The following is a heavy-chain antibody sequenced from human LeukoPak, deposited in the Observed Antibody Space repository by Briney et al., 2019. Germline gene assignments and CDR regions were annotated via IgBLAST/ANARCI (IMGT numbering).Heavy chain of an antibody. CDR2: ISSSDTTI. Sequence: GGSLRLSCAASGFTFSSYEMTWVRQAPGKGLEWVSNISSSDTTIHYADSVKGRFTISRDNARNSLYLQMNSLRAEDTAVYYCARSRRDNYYYDYGMDVWGQGTTVTGSS. CDR3: ARSRRDNYYYDYGMDV. D-gene: IGHD5-24*01. CDR1: GFTFSSYE. V-gene: IGHV3-48*03. J-gene: IGHJ6*02.